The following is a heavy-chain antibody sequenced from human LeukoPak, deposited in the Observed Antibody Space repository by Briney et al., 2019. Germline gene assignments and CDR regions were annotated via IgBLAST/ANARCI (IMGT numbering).Heavy chain of an antibody. CDR1: GFTFSSKW. CDR3: AREAYGSGNYYSDY. CDR2: IHKDGSST. V-gene: IGHV3-74*01. J-gene: IGHJ4*02. D-gene: IGHD3-10*01. Sequence: PGGSLRLSCEASGFTFSSKWMHWVRQAPGKGLVWISRIHKDGSSTTYADSVKGRFTISRDNAKNTLYLQMNSLRAEDTAMYYCAREAYGSGNYYSDYWGQGTLVTVSS.